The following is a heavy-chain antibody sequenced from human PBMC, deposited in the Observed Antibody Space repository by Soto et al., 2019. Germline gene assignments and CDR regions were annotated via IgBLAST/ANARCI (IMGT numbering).Heavy chain of an antibody. CDR3: ANDYYDSSGTLGFDAFDI. J-gene: IGHJ3*02. CDR2: IPDDGSNK. CDR1: GFTFSSYG. Sequence: GGSLRLSCAASGFTFSSYGTQLVRQAPGKGLEWVAVIPDDGSNKYYAASVTGRFTISRDNSKNTLYLQMNSLRAEDTAVYYCANDYYDSSGTLGFDAFDIWGQGTMVTVSS. V-gene: IGHV3-30*18. D-gene: IGHD3-22*01.